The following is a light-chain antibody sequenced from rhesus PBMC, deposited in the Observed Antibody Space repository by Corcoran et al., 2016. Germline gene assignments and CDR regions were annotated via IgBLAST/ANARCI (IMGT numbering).Light chain of an antibody. J-gene: IGKJ2*01. Sequence: EIVMTQSPGTLALSPGERATLSCRASHSVNSYLAWYQQKPGQAPRLLIYGASSRATGIPDSFSGSGSGTDFTLTISSLEPEDVGVYFCLQSSNWPYSFGQGTKVEIK. V-gene: IGKV3-24*04. CDR2: GAS. CDR1: HSVNSY. CDR3: LQSSNWPYS.